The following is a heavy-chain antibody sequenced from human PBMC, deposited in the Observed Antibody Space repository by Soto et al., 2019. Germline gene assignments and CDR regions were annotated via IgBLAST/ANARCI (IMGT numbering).Heavy chain of an antibody. Sequence: GGSLRLSCAASGFTFSSYAMSWVRQAPGKGLEWVSAISGSGGSTYYADSVKGRFTISRDNAKNSLYLQMNSLRAEDTAGYYCARDRLDNYDFDGDFFDYWGQGTLVTVSS. D-gene: IGHD3-3*01. J-gene: IGHJ4*02. V-gene: IGHV3-23*01. CDR2: ISGSGGST. CDR3: ARDRLDNYDFDGDFFDY. CDR1: GFTFSSYA.